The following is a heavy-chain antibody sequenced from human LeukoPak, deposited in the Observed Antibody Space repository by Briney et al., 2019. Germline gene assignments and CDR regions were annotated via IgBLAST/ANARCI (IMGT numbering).Heavy chain of an antibody. CDR1: GFTFSTYA. J-gene: IGHJ4*02. V-gene: IGHV3-23*01. Sequence: PGGSLRLSCAASGFTFSTYAMSWVRQAAGKGLEWVSLISGSGGGTYYADSVKGRFTISRDNAKNSLYLQMNSLRAEDTAVYYCASVPSRWLGYWGQGTLVTVSS. D-gene: IGHD6-19*01. CDR2: ISGSGGGT. CDR3: ASVPSRWLGY.